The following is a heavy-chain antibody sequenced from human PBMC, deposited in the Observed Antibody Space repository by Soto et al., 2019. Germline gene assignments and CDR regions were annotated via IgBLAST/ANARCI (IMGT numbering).Heavy chain of an antibody. CDR2: IYHSGNT. CDR3: ARASASSKLRGVVIN. D-gene: IGHD3-10*01. J-gene: IGHJ4*02. Sequence: QVQLQESGPGLVKPSGTLSLTCALSGASIITDNWWSWVRQPPGQEMEWIGEIYHSGNTNFNPSVKSRVTISVDTSKNQFALTVSSVTAADTARYYWARASASSKLRGVVINWGQGTLVTVSS. V-gene: IGHV4-4*02. CDR1: GASIITDNW.